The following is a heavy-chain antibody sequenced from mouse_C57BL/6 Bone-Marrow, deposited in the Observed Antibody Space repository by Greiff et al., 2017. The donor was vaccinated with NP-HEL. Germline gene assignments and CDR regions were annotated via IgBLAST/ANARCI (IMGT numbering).Heavy chain of an antibody. CDR3: ERVYYDYDGYYAMDY. J-gene: IGHJ4*01. CDR2: ISNLAYSI. CDR1: GFTFSDYG. D-gene: IGHD2-4*01. V-gene: IGHV5-15*01. Sequence: EVKLVESGGGLVQPGGSLKLSCAASGFTFSDYGMAWVRQAPRKGPEWVAFISNLAYSIYYADTVTGRFTISRENAKNTLYLEMSRLRSEDTAMYYCERVYYDYDGYYAMDYWGQGTSVTVSS.